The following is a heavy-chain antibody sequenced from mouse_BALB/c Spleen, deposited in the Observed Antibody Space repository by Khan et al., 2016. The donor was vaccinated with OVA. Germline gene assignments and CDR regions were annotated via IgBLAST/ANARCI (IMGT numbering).Heavy chain of an antibody. Sequence: LQESGAELVKPGASVKLSCKASGYTFTSYYMYWVKQRPGQGLEWIGEINPSNGGTNFNEKFKSKATLTVDKSSSTAYMRLSSLTSEDSAVYYCTRSGYGSFAYWGQGTLVTVSA. CDR2: INPSNGGT. D-gene: IGHD2-2*01. CDR3: TRSGYGSFAY. CDR1: GYTFTSYY. J-gene: IGHJ3*01. V-gene: IGHV1S81*02.